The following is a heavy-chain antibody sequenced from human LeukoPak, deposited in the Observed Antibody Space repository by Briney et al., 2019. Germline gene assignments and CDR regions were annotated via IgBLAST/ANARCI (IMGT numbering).Heavy chain of an antibody. Sequence: GASLKISCKGSGYIFSNYWIAWVRQIPGKGLEWMGIIYPGDSDTRYSPSFQGQVTLSADKSKSTAYLQWSSLKASDTAIYYCARTPTTLVTNYFDSWGQGTLVTVSS. CDR2: IYPGDSDT. CDR1: GYIFSNYW. J-gene: IGHJ4*02. CDR3: ARTPTTLVTNYFDS. V-gene: IGHV5-51*01. D-gene: IGHD1-1*01.